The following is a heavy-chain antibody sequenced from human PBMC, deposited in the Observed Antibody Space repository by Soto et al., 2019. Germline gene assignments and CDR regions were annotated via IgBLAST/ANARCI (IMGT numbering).Heavy chain of an antibody. D-gene: IGHD6-25*01. V-gene: IGHV1-18*01. CDR1: CYTFTTYG. CDR3: AREMWTRSGPQNFFDY. J-gene: IGHJ4*02. Sequence: VQLVQSEGEVKQPGASVKVSCKASCYTFTTYGLCWVRQVPGQGLEWMGYISPASGVTTYAQSLQGRVTMTTDTSTGTVYMELRSLRSDDTAIYYCAREMWTRSGPQNFFDYWGQGALVTVSS. CDR2: ISPASGVT.